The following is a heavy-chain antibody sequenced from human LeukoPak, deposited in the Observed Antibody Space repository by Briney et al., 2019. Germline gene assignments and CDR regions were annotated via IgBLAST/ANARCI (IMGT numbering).Heavy chain of an antibody. CDR3: ARVPYGGNSDDAFDI. D-gene: IGHD4-23*01. V-gene: IGHV4-59*01. J-gene: IGHJ3*02. Sequence: SETLSLTCTVSGGSISSYYWSWIRQPPEKGLEWIGYIYYSGSTNYNPSLKSRVTISVDTSKNQFSLKLSSVTAADTAVYYCARVPYGGNSDDAFDIWGQGTMVTVSS. CDR1: GGSISSYY. CDR2: IYYSGST.